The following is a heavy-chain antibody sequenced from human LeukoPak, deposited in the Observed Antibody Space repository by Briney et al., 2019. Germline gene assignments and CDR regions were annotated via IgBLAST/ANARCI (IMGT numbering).Heavy chain of an antibody. CDR1: GFTFGDYA. CDR2: IKPDGSDK. Sequence: GGSLRLSCTASGFTFGDYAMSWVRQTPGKGLEWVANIKPDGSDKYYVDSVKGRFTVSRDNAKNSLYLQMNSLRAEDTAVYYCAKGGDHWGQGTLVTVSS. D-gene: IGHD3-16*01. V-gene: IGHV3-7*01. CDR3: AKGGDH. J-gene: IGHJ4*02.